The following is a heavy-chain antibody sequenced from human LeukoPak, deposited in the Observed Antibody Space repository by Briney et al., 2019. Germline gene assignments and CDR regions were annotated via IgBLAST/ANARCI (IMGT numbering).Heavy chain of an antibody. J-gene: IGHJ5*01. CDR3: ARTEYSNTSWFDS. Sequence: PSETLSLTSTVSGGSLSTYYWSWIRQPPGKGLEWIGYIHNSGSTHYTFSLKSRVTMSLDTSKNQFYLKLTSVTAADTAVYYCARTEYSNTSWFDSWGQGTLVTVSS. D-gene: IGHD4-11*01. V-gene: IGHV4-59*12. CDR1: GGSLSTYY. CDR2: IHNSGST.